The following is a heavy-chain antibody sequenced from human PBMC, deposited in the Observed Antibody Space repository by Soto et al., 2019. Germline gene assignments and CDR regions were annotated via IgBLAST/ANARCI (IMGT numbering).Heavy chain of an antibody. CDR2: ISYDGSNK. CDR1: GFTFSSYA. V-gene: IGHV3-30-3*01. D-gene: IGHD3-22*01. J-gene: IGHJ4*02. CDR3: ARAHNYYDSSGYYLDY. Sequence: QPGGSLRLSCAASGFTFSSYAMHWVRQAPGKGLEWVAVISYDGSNKYYADSVKGRFTISRDNSKNTLYLQMNSLRAEDTAVYYCARAHNYYDSSGYYLDYWGQGTLVTVSS.